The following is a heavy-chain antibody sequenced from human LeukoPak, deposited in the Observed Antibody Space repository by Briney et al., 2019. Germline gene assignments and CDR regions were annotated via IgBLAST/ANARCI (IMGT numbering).Heavy chain of an antibody. V-gene: IGHV4-59*01. Sequence: PSETLSLTCTVSGGSISSYYWSWIRQPPGKGLEWIGYIYYSGSTNYNPSLKSRVTISVDTSKNQFSLKLSSVTAADMAVYYCARGVVGSSSWYGNWFDPWGQGTLVTVSS. CDR1: GGSISSYY. CDR3: ARGVVGSSSWYGNWFDP. J-gene: IGHJ5*02. CDR2: IYYSGST. D-gene: IGHD6-13*01.